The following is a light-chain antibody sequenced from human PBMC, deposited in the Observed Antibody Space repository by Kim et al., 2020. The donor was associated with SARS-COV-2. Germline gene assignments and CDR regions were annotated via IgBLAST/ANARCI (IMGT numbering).Light chain of an antibody. J-gene: IGLJ2*01. V-gene: IGLV6-57*02. CDR1: SGSIASND. CDR2: EDN. CDR3: QSYDSSNVV. Sequence: TVTSADTGSSGSIASNDVQWYQQRPGSAPTTVIYEDNQRPSGVPDRFSGSIDSSSNSASLTISGLKTEDEADYYCQSYDSSNVVFGGGTQLTVL.